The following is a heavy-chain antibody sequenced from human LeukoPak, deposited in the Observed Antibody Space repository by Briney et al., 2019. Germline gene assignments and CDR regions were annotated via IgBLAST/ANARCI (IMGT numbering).Heavy chain of an antibody. V-gene: IGHV1-8*02. CDR3: VGMAT. D-gene: IGHD5-24*01. CDR2: MTPSSGNT. Sequence: GAPVKVSCKASGYTFTGYYMHWVRQAPGQGLEWMGWMTPSSGNTGYGQKFRGRVTMTRDTSISTAYMELSSLTSEDTAVYYCVGMATWGQGTLVTVSS. J-gene: IGHJ4*02. CDR1: GYTFTGYY.